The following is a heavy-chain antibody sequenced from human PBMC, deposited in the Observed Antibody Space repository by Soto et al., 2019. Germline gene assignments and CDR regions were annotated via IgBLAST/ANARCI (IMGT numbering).Heavy chain of an antibody. J-gene: IGHJ6*02. Sequence: PGGSLRLSCAASGFIFSSYAMSWVRQAPGKGLEWVSAIGGSGAGTFYADPVKGRFTISRDNSKNTLFLQMNSLTAEDTAAYYCAKVEYSSSWLGGPYYGLDVWGQGTTVTVSS. D-gene: IGHD6-13*01. V-gene: IGHV3-23*01. CDR1: GFIFSSYA. CDR3: AKVEYSSSWLGGPYYGLDV. CDR2: IGGSGAGT.